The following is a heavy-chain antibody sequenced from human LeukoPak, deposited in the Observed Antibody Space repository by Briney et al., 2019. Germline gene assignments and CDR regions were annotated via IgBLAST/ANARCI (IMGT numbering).Heavy chain of an antibody. CDR3: ARPGRLANALFLDY. CDR2: IKQDGSEK. J-gene: IGHJ4*02. V-gene: IGHV3-7*01. D-gene: IGHD3-9*01. CDR1: GFTFSSYW. Sequence: GGSLRLSCATSGFTFSSYWMSWVRQAPGKGLEWVANIKQDGSEKYYVDSVKGRFTISRDNAKNSLYLQMNSLRAEDTAVYYCARPGRLANALFLDYWGQGTLVTVSS.